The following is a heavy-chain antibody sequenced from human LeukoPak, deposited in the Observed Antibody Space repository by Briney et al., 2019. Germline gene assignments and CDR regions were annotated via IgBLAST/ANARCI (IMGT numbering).Heavy chain of an antibody. V-gene: IGHV4-39*07. D-gene: IGHD3-3*01. CDR2: VFHSGST. CDR3: AREIEEGQRITVSGMVIMVWFDH. Sequence: PSETLSRTCTVAGDSFTGTNHHWGWIRQPPGKGLEWIGSVFHSGSTYCNPSLKSRVSISIDTSKNQFSLNVTSVTAADTARYYCAREIEEGQRITVSGMVIMVWFDHWGQGTLVTVSS. J-gene: IGHJ5*02. CDR1: GDSFTGTNHH.